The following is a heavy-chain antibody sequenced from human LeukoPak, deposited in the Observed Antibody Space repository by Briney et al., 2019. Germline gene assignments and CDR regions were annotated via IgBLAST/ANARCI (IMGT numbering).Heavy chain of an antibody. J-gene: IGHJ6*03. CDR1: GGSISSGSYY. V-gene: IGHV4-61*02. D-gene: IGHD1-26*01. CDR3: ARDNRRRGSYGNYYYYMDV. CDR2: IYTSGST. Sequence: NPSETLSLTCTVSGGSISSGSYYWSWIRQPAGKGLEWIGRIYTSGSTNYNPSLKSRVTISVDTSKNQFSLKLSSVTAADTAVYYCARDNRRRGSYGNYYYYMDVWGKGTTVTISS.